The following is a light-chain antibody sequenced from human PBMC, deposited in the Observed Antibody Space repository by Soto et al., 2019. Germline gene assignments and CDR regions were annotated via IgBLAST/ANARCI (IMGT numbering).Light chain of an antibody. CDR1: SSDVGGYNY. CDR2: DVS. Sequence: QSVLTQPPSASGSPGQSVTISCTGTSSDVGGYNYVSWYQQHPGKAPKLMIYDVSKRPSGVPDRFSGSKSGNTASLTVSGLQAEDEADYYCRSYAGSNGVVFGGGTQLTVL. J-gene: IGLJ2*01. CDR3: RSYAGSNGVV. V-gene: IGLV2-8*01.